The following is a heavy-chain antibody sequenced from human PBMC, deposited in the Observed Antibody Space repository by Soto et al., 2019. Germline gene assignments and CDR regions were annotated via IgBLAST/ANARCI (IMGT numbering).Heavy chain of an antibody. J-gene: IGHJ6*02. Sequence: PSETLSLTCTVSGGSISSHYWSWIRQPPGKGLEWIGYIYYSGSTNYNPSLKSRVTISVDTSKNQFSLKLSSVTAADTAVYYCASSAGYSSSWYSYYYYGMDVWGQGTTVTVSS. CDR2: IYYSGST. D-gene: IGHD6-13*01. V-gene: IGHV4-59*11. CDR1: GGSISSHY. CDR3: ASSAGYSSSWYSYYYYGMDV.